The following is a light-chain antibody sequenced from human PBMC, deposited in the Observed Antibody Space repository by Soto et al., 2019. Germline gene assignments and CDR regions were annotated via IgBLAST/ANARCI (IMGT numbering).Light chain of an antibody. J-gene: IGLJ1*01. CDR1: SSDIGTYDH. Sequence: QSALTQPASVSGSPGQSITISCSGTSSDIGTYDHVAWFHQFPGETPKLMIYSVSNRPSGVSYRFSGSKSGNTASLTISGLQAEDEADYYCISYSVSRSYVFGTGTKVTVL. V-gene: IGLV2-14*01. CDR3: ISYSVSRSYV. CDR2: SVS.